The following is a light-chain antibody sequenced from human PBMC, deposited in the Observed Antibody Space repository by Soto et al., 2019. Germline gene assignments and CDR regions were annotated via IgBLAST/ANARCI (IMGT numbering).Light chain of an antibody. CDR3: LLTYSGARV. J-gene: IGLJ2*01. CDR2: DTD. Sequence: QAVVTQEPSLTVSPGGTVILTCGSSTGAVTNGHYAYWVQQMPGQAPRTLIYDTDNKHSWTPARFSASLLGGKAALTLTGAQPEDEADYYCLLTYSGARVFGGGTKLTVL. CDR1: TGAVTNGHY. V-gene: IGLV7-46*01.